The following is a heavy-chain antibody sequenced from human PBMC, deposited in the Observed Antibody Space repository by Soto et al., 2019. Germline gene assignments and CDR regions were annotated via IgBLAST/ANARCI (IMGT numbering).Heavy chain of an antibody. J-gene: IGHJ4*02. D-gene: IGHD3-22*01. CDR2: IWYDGSNK. Sequence: PGGSLRLSCAASGFTFSSYGMHWVRQAPGKGLEWVAVIWYDGSNKYYADSVKGRFTISRDNSKNTLYLQMNSLRAEDTAVYYCARSLDYYDSSDPYYFDYWGQGTLVTV. CDR1: GFTFSSYG. CDR3: ARSLDYYDSSDPYYFDY. V-gene: IGHV3-33*01.